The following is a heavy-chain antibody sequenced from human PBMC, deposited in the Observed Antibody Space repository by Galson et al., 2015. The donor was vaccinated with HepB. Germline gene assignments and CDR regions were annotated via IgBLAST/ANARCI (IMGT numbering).Heavy chain of an antibody. CDR3: ARLGEVGSPYYGMGV. V-gene: IGHV1-18*01. CDR2: ISGYNGNT. CDR1: GYTFTSYG. J-gene: IGHJ6*02. D-gene: IGHD2-21*01. Sequence: SVKVSCKASGYTFTSYGFIWVRQAPGQGLEWIGWISGYNGNTNSAQKFQGRVTMTTETSTNTAYMELRNLRYDDTALYFCARLGEVGSPYYGMGVWGQGTMVIVSS.